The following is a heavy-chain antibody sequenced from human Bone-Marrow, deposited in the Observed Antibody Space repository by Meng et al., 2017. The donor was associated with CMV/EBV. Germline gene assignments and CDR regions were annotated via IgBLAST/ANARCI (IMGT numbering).Heavy chain of an antibody. CDR3: ARDQFYSKDY. Sequence: GESLKISCAASGFTFSSYAMHWVRQAPGKGLEWVAVISYDGSNKYYADSVKGRFTISRDNAKNSLYLQMNSLRAEDTAVYYCARDQFYSKDYWGQGTLVTVSS. CDR2: ISYDGSNK. CDR1: GFTFSSYA. D-gene: IGHD2/OR15-2a*01. V-gene: IGHV3-30-3*01. J-gene: IGHJ4*02.